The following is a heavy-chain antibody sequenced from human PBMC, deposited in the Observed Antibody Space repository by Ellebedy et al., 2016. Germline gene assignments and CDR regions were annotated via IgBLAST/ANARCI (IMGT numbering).Heavy chain of an antibody. CDR1: GGSISSYY. CDR3: ARRRAMVRGVPNWYFDL. D-gene: IGHD3-10*01. J-gene: IGHJ2*01. Sequence: SETLSLIXTVSGGSISSYYWSWIRQPPGKGLEWIGEINHSGSTNYNPSLKSRVTISVDTSKNQFSLKLSSVTAADTAVYYCARRRAMVRGVPNWYFDLWGRGTLVTVSS. V-gene: IGHV4-34*01. CDR2: INHSGST.